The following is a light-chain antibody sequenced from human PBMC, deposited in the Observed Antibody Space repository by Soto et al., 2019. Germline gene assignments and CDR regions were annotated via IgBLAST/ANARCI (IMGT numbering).Light chain of an antibody. Sequence: QSGLTQPPSASGTPGQIITISCSGSRSNIGNNIVTWYQQFPGAAPKVVIYRTEQRPSGVPDRFSGSKSGTSASLAISGLQPEYEADYYCGAWDDTGTCRWVFGGGTQLTVL. CDR3: GAWDDTGTCRWV. CDR1: RSNIGNNI. V-gene: IGLV1-44*01. CDR2: RTE. J-gene: IGLJ3*02.